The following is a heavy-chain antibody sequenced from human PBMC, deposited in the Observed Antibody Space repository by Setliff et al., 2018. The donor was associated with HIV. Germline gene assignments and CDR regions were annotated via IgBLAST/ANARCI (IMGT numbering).Heavy chain of an antibody. V-gene: IGHV4-59*01. Sequence: PSETLSLTCRVSGMSISGYYWSWIRQSPGKGLEWIGYIYYTGTTSYNPSLKSRVTIQVDTSNNRFSLNLRSATVADTAVYFCARDHELGAFDLWGQGTMVTVS. D-gene: IGHD1-26*01. CDR2: IYYTGTT. CDR3: ARDHELGAFDL. J-gene: IGHJ3*01. CDR1: GMSISGYY.